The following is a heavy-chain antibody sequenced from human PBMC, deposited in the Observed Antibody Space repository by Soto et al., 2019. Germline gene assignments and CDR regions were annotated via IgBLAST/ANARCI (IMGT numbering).Heavy chain of an antibody. V-gene: IGHV3-23*01. Sequence: GGSLRLSCAASGFTFSSYAMSWVRQAPGKGLEWVSAISGSGGSTYYADSVKGRFTISGENSKNTLYLQMNSLRAEDTAVYYCAKDESAGTTFDYWGQGTLVTVSS. J-gene: IGHJ4*02. CDR1: GFTFSSYA. CDR2: ISGSGGST. D-gene: IGHD1-1*01. CDR3: AKDESAGTTFDY.